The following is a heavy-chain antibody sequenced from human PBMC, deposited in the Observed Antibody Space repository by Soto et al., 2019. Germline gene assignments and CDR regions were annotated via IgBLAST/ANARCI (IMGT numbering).Heavy chain of an antibody. D-gene: IGHD5-12*01. V-gene: IGHV4-4*07. J-gene: IGHJ4*02. CDR3: AREGSYSAYNFAHGIQLWYFDF. Sequence: SETLSLTCTVSGGSINTFYWSWVRQPAGKGLEWIGRIFSSGSTSFNPSLESRVAMSVDTSKNHFSLNLSSVTAADMAVYYCAREGSYSAYNFAHGIQLWYFDFWGQGAMVTVSS. CDR1: GGSINTFY. CDR2: IFSSGST.